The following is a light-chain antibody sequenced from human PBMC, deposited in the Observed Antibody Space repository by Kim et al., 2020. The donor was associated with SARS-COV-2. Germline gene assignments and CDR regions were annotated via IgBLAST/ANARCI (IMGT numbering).Light chain of an antibody. Sequence: GRTVTISRPRSSDSMASNYVHWYLRRPGSAPTTVIYGDNQIPSGVPDRFSGSIDTSSNSASLTISGLQTEDEADYCCQSYHSNNYVFGSGTKVTVL. CDR1: SDSMASNY. J-gene: IGLJ1*01. CDR2: GDN. CDR3: QSYHSNNYV. V-gene: IGLV6-57*03.